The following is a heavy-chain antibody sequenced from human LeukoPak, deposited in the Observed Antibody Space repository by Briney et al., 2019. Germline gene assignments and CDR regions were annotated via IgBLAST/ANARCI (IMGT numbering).Heavy chain of an antibody. CDR2: TYYRSKWYN. CDR1: GDSVSSNSAA. J-gene: IGHJ6*02. V-gene: IGHV6-1*01. D-gene: IGHD6-19*01. Sequence: SQTLSLTCAISGDSVSSNSAAWHWIRQSPSRGLERLGRTYYRSKWYNDYAVSVKSRITINPDTSKNQFSLQLNSVTPEDTAVYYCASGYSSGWSPPVNYYYGMDVWGQGTTVTVSS. CDR3: ASGYSSGWSPPVNYYYGMDV.